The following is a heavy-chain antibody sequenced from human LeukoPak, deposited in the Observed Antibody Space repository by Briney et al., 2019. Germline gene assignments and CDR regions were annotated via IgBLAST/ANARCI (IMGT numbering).Heavy chain of an antibody. CDR3: ARSGDYYDSRAPDY. D-gene: IGHD3-22*01. CDR1: GGSISSGGYS. V-gene: IGHV4-31*11. Sequence: SQTLSLTCAVSGGSISSGGYSWSWIRQPPGKGLEWIGYIYYSGSTYYNPSLKSRVTISVDTSKSQFSLKLSSVTAADTAVYYCARSGDYYDSRAPDYWGQGTLVTVSS. CDR2: IYYSGST. J-gene: IGHJ4*02.